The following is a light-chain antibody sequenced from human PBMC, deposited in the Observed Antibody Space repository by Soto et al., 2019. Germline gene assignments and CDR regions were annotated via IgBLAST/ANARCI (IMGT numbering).Light chain of an antibody. V-gene: IGKV1-39*01. CDR1: QSISSY. Sequence: DIPMTQSPSSLSASVGDRVIITCRASQSISSYLNWYQQKPGKAPKLLIYAASSLQSGVPSRFSGSGSGADFTLTISSLQPEDSATYYCQQSYTTPLTFGGGTKVEIK. CDR2: AAS. CDR3: QQSYTTPLT. J-gene: IGKJ4*01.